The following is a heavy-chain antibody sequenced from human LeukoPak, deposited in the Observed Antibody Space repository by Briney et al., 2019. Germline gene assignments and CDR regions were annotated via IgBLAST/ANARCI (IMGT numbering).Heavy chain of an antibody. CDR2: INPNSGGT. J-gene: IGHJ5*02. CDR3: ARDRLRLGYERTNWFDP. D-gene: IGHD2-15*01. V-gene: IGHV1-2*02. Sequence: VASVKVSCKASGYTFTSYAMNWVRQAPGQGLEWMGWINPNSGGTNYAQNFQGRVTMTRDTSISTVYMELSRLQSDDTAVFYCARDRLRLGYERTNWFDPWGQGTLVTVSS. CDR1: GYTFTSYA.